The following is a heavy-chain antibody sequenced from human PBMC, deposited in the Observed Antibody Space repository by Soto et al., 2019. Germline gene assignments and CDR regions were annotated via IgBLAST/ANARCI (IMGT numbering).Heavy chain of an antibody. D-gene: IGHD3-22*01. V-gene: IGHV3-48*01. J-gene: IGHJ4*02. CDR3: ARDDYPYYDDSSGYHFDY. CDR2: ITKSSRTI. CDR1: GFTFSTYS. Sequence: PGGSLRLSCAASGFTFSTYSMNWVRQAPGKGLEWISYITKSSRTIYYADSVKGRFTISRDNAKNSLYLQMNSLRAEDTAVYYCARDDYPYYDDSSGYHFDYWGQGALVTVSS.